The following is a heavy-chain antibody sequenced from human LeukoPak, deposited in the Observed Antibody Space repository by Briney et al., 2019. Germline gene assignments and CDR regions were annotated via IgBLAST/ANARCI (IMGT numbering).Heavy chain of an antibody. CDR3: ARRYSSGWNNWFDP. V-gene: IGHV1-2*02. CDR1: GYTFTGYY. D-gene: IGHD6-19*01. CDR2: INPSSGGT. J-gene: IGHJ5*02. Sequence: ASVKVSCKTSGYTFTGYYMHWVRQAPGQGLEWMGWINPSSGGTNYAQKFQGRVTMTRDTSISTAYMELSRLRSDDTAVYYCARRYSSGWNNWFDPWGQGTLVTVSS.